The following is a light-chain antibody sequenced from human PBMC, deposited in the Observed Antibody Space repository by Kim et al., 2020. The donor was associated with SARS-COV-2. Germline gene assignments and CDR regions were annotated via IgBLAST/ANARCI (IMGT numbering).Light chain of an antibody. CDR2: RNN. CDR3: SAWDFSLSAWV. Sequence: LTQPPSVSKGLRQTATLTCTGNSDNVGNQGVAWLQQHQGHPPKLLSYRNNNRPSGISERLSASRSGNTASLTITGLQPEDEADYYCSAWDFSLSAWVFGGGTQLTVL. CDR1: SDNVGNQG. J-gene: IGLJ3*02. V-gene: IGLV10-54*01.